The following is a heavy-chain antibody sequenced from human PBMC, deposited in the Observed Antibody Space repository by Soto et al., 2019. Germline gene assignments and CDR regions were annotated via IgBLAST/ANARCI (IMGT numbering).Heavy chain of an antibody. V-gene: IGHV3-23*01. CDR2: IIGSGGST. J-gene: IGHJ6*02. CDR1: GFTFSSYA. CDR3: AKGVAAYCSSTSCYAGYYYYYGMDV. D-gene: IGHD2-2*01. Sequence: GESLKISCAASGFTFSSYAMSWVRQAPGKGLEWVSAIIGSGGSTYYAGSVKGRFTISRDNSKNTLYLQMNSLRAEDTAVYYCAKGVAAYCSSTSCYAGYYYYYGMDVWGQGTTVTVSS.